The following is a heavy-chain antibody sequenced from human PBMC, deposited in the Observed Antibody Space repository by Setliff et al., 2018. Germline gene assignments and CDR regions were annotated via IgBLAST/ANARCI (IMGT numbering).Heavy chain of an antibody. J-gene: IGHJ4*02. D-gene: IGHD3-3*01. V-gene: IGHV4-34*01. CDR1: GGSFSGYY. Sequence: SETLSLTCAVYGGSFSGYYWSWIRLPPGKGLEWIGEINHSGSTNYNPSLKSRVTISVDTSKNQFSLKLSSVTAADTAVYYCARGRSNFWGYYFDYWGQGTLVTVSS. CDR3: ARGRSNFWGYYFDY. CDR2: INHSGST.